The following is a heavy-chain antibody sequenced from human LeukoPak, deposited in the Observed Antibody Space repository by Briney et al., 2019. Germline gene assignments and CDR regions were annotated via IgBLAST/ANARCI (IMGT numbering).Heavy chain of an antibody. V-gene: IGHV4-4*07. CDR2: IYTSGST. CDR3: ARDSYCSGGSCYYDGVDP. Sequence: PSETLSLTCTVSGGSISSYYWSWIRQPAGKGLEWIGRIYTSGSTNHNPSLKSRVTMSVDTSKNQFSLKLSSVTAADTAVYYCARDSYCSGGSCYYDGVDPWGQGTLVTVSS. D-gene: IGHD2-15*01. J-gene: IGHJ5*02. CDR1: GGSISSYY.